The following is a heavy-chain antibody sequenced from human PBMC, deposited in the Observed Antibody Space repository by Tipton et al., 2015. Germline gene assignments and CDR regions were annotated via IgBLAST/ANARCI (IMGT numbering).Heavy chain of an antibody. V-gene: IGHV3-23*01. J-gene: IGHJ4*02. CDR2: ISGSGGST. D-gene: IGHD3-22*01. Sequence: SLRLSCAASGFTFSSYAMSWVRQAPGKGLEWVSAISGSGGSTHYVDSVKGRFTISRDNSKNTLYLQMNSLRAEDTAVYYCAKDPFITMIVVASRPPDYWGQGTLVTVSS. CDR3: AKDPFITMIVVASRPPDY. CDR1: GFTFSSYA.